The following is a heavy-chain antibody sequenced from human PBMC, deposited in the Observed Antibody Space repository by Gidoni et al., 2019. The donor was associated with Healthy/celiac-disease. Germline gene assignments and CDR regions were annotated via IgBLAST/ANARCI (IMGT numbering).Heavy chain of an antibody. V-gene: IGHV4-34*01. CDR3: AKAPIVATAVYYFDY. J-gene: IGHJ4*02. Sequence: QVQLQQWGAGLLKPSATLSLTCAVYGGSFSGYYWSWIRQPPGKGLEWIGEINHSGSTNYNPSLKSRVTISVDTSKNQFSLKLSSVTAADTAVYYCAKAPIVATAVYYFDYWGQGTLVTVSS. D-gene: IGHD5-12*01. CDR1: GGSFSGYY. CDR2: INHSGST.